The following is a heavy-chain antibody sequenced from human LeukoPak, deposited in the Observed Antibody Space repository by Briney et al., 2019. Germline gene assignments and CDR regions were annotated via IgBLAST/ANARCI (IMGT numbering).Heavy chain of an antibody. D-gene: IGHD6-19*01. CDR1: GFTFSSYA. Sequence: PGRSLRLSCAASGFTFSSYAMHWVRQAPGKGLEWVAVISYDGSNKYYADSVKGRFTISRDNSKNTLYLQMNSLRAEDTAVYYCARAEGLYSSGLWLDYWGQGTLVTVSS. V-gene: IGHV3-30-3*01. CDR2: ISYDGSNK. CDR3: ARAEGLYSSGLWLDY. J-gene: IGHJ4*02.